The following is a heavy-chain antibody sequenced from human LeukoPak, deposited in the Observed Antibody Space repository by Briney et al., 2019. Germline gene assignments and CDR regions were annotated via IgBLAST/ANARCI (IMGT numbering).Heavy chain of an antibody. Sequence: SETLSLTCTVSGGSISSYYWSWIRQPAGKGLEWIGRIYTSGSTNYNPSLKSRVTMSVDTSKNQFSLKLSSVTAADTAVYYCARDPGRYCSSTSCYPYYYYSMDVWGQGTTVTVSS. D-gene: IGHD2-2*01. CDR2: IYTSGST. J-gene: IGHJ6*02. CDR3: ARDPGRYCSSTSCYPYYYYSMDV. CDR1: GGSISSYY. V-gene: IGHV4-4*07.